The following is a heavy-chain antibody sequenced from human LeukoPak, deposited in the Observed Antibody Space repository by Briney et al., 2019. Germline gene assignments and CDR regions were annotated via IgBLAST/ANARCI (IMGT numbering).Heavy chain of an antibody. CDR2: ISGSGGST. V-gene: IGHV3-23*01. Sequence: GGSLRLSCAASGFTFSSYAMSWVRQAPGKGLEWVSAISGSGGSTYYADSVEGRFTISRDNSKDTLYLQMNSLRAEDTAVYYCAKSKAYDILTGYYSNYWGQGTLVTVSS. D-gene: IGHD3-9*01. CDR3: AKSKAYDILTGYYSNY. J-gene: IGHJ4*02. CDR1: GFTFSSYA.